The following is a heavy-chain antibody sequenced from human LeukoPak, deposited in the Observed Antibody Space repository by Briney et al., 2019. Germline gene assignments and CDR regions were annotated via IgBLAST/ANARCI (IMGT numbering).Heavy chain of an antibody. CDR3: ARGGRNFDY. D-gene: IGHD3-10*01. Sequence: ASVKVSCKASGYTFTSYYMHWVRQAPGQGLEWMGLINPSGGTTRYAQKFQGRVTMTRDLSTSTDYMELSSLRSDDTAVYYCARGGRNFDYWGQGTLVTVSS. J-gene: IGHJ4*02. CDR1: GYTFTSYY. CDR2: INPSGGTT. V-gene: IGHV1-46*01.